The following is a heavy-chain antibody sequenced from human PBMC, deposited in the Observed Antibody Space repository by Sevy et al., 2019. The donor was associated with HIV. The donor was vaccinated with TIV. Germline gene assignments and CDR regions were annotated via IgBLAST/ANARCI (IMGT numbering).Heavy chain of an antibody. CDR2: ISGSAGST. CDR3: AKGDSTFYGMDV. Sequence: GGSLRLSCAASGFTFSTYTMTWVRQAPGKGQEWVSAISGSAGSTYYADSVKGRFTISRDNSKNTLYLQMNSLRVEDTAVYYCAKGDSTFYGMDVWGRGTTVTVSS. D-gene: IGHD6-13*01. J-gene: IGHJ6*02. V-gene: IGHV3-23*01. CDR1: GFTFSTYT.